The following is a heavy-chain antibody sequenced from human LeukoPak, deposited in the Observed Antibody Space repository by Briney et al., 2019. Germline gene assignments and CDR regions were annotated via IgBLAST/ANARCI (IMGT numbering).Heavy chain of an antibody. V-gene: IGHV3-23*01. D-gene: IGHD3-9*01. CDR2: ISGSGGST. J-gene: IGHJ4*02. Sequence: GGSLRLSCAASGFTFSSYAMSWVRQAPEKGLEWVSAISGSGGSTYYADSVKGRFTISRDNSKNTLYLQMNSLRAEDTAVYYCAKRRTGYYMRTWLPFGIDYWGQGTLVTVSS. CDR3: AKRRTGYYMRTWLPFGIDY. CDR1: GFTFSSYA.